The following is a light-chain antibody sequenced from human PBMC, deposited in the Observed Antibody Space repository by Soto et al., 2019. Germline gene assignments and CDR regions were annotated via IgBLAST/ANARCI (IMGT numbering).Light chain of an antibody. CDR3: QSYDSSLSIYV. V-gene: IGLV1-40*01. CDR1: SSNIGAGYD. Sequence: QSALTQPPSVSGAPGQRVTISCTGSSSNIGAGYDAHWYQHLPGTAPKLLIYSNTNRPSGVPDRFSGSKSGTSASLAITGLQAEDEADYYCQSYDSSLSIYVFGSGTRSPS. CDR2: SNT. J-gene: IGLJ1*01.